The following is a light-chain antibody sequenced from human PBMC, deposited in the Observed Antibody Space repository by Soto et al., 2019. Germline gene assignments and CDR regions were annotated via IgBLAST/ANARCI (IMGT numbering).Light chain of an antibody. V-gene: IGLV2-14*01. CDR1: SRDVGGYNY. Sequence: QSLLRQPASVSGSPGQSVTISCTGTSRDVGGYNYVSWHQQHPGKAPKLMIYEVSNRPSGVSNRFSGSKSGNTASLTISGLQAEDEADYSCSSYTSSSTSYVFGTGTKVTVL. CDR3: SSYTSSSTSYV. CDR2: EVS. J-gene: IGLJ1*01.